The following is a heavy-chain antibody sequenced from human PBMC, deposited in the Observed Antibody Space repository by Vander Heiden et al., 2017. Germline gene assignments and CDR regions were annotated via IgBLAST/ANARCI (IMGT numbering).Heavy chain of an antibody. CDR2: IKSKTDGGTT. CDR1: GFTFSNAW. Sequence: EVQLVESGGGLVKPGGSLRLSCAASGFTFSNAWMGWGRQAPGKGLEWVGRIKSKTDGGTTDYAAPVKGRFTISRDDSENTLYLQMNSLKTEDTAVYYCTTSYYDFWSGYRDAFDIWGQGTMVTVSS. CDR3: TTSYYDFWSGYRDAFDI. D-gene: IGHD3-3*01. J-gene: IGHJ3*02. V-gene: IGHV3-15*01.